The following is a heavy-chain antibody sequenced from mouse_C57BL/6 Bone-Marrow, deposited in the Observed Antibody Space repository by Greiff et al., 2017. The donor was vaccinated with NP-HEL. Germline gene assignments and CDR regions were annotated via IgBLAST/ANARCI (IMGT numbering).Heavy chain of an antibody. Sequence: QVQLKESGAELVRPGASVKLSCKASGYTFTDYYINWVKQRPGQGLEWIARLYPGSGNTYYNEKFKGKATLTAEKSSSTAYMQLSSLTSEDSAVYFCARSPYFYAMDYWGQGTSVTVSS. D-gene: IGHD2-10*01. CDR3: ARSPYFYAMDY. V-gene: IGHV1-76*01. CDR2: LYPGSGNT. J-gene: IGHJ4*01. CDR1: GYTFTDYY.